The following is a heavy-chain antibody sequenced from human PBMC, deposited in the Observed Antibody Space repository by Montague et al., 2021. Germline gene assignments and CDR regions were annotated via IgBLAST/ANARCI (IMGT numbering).Heavy chain of an antibody. CDR2: MFYGGAT. V-gene: IGHV4-59*08. Sequence: SETLSLTCTVSSGSIFHAHWSWVRQPPGKGLEWLGSMFYGGATSNNPSPKSRVTMSIDTSTNQFSLKLSFATAADTAVYYCAKQDYFVSGTSYKGFDPWGQGILVTVSS. CDR3: AKQDYFVSGTSYKGFDP. CDR1: SGSIFHAH. J-gene: IGHJ5*02. D-gene: IGHD3-10*01.